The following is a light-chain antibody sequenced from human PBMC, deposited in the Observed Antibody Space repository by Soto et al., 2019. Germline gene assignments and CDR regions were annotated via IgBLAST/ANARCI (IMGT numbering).Light chain of an antibody. Sequence: DIQMTQSPSSLSASIGDRVTITCRASQDISNFLAWYQQKPGKAPKVLIYAASSLQSGAPSRFSGSGSGTDFTLTISRLQPEDVATYYCQKYNRAPRTFGKGTDVEIK. CDR3: QKYNRAPRT. CDR1: QDISNF. J-gene: IGKJ1*01. V-gene: IGKV1-27*01. CDR2: AAS.